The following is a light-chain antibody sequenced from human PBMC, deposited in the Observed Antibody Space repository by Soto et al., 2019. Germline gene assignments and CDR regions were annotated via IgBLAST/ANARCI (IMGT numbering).Light chain of an antibody. Sequence: QSVLTQPASVSGSPGQSITIPCTGTSSDVGGYNYVSWYQQHPGKAPKLMIYEVSNRPSGVSNRFSGSKSGNTASLTISGLQAEDEADYYCSSYTSSSTLDVVFGGGTKLTVL. V-gene: IGLV2-14*01. CDR2: EVS. J-gene: IGLJ2*01. CDR3: SSYTSSSTLDVV. CDR1: SSDVGGYNY.